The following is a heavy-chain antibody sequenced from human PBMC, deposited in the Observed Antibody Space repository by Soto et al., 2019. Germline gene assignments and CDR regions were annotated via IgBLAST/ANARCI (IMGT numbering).Heavy chain of an antibody. J-gene: IGHJ4*02. V-gene: IGHV1-3*01. CDR1: GYTFTSYA. Sequence: GASVKVSCKASGYTFTSYAMHWVRQAPGQRLEWMGWINAGNGNTKYSQKFQGRVTITRDTSASTAYMELSSLRPEDTAVYYCARGPNPYYFDYWGQGTLVTVSS. CDR2: INAGNGNT. CDR3: ARGPNPYYFDY.